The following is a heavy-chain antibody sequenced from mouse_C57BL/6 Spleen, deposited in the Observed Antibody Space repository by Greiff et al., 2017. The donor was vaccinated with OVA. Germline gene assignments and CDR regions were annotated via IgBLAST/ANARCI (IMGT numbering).Heavy chain of an antibody. J-gene: IGHJ3*01. Sequence: QVQLKESGAELVKPGASVKMSCKASGYTFTSYWITWVKQRPGQGLEWIGDIYPGSGSTNYNEKFKSKATLTVDTSSSTAYMQLSSLTSEDSAVYYCARRGLLAWFAYWGQGTLVTVSA. CDR1: GYTFTSYW. CDR3: ARRGLLAWFAY. D-gene: IGHD2-3*01. CDR2: IYPGSGST. V-gene: IGHV1-55*01.